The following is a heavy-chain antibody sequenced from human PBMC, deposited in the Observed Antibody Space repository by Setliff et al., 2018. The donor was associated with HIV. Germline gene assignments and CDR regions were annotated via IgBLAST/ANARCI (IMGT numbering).Heavy chain of an antibody. D-gene: IGHD6-13*01. Sequence: PSETLSLTCAVSGGSISSSSYYWGWIRQAPGKGLEWIGTIHYSGSTYHSPSLESRVTISIDTSKNQFSLKLSSVTAADTAVYFCARGRGSSSSWPIDYWGQGTLVTVSS. CDR2: IHYSGST. CDR1: GGSISSSSYY. CDR3: ARGRGSSSSWPIDY. J-gene: IGHJ4*02. V-gene: IGHV4-39*07.